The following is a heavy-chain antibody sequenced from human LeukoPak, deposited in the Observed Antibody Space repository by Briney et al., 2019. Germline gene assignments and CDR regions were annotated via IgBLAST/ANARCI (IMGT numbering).Heavy chain of an antibody. CDR3: ARALTDYYDSSGYYLFDY. J-gene: IGHJ4*02. CDR1: GYSISSGYY. V-gene: IGHV4-38-2*02. D-gene: IGHD3-22*01. CDR2: IYHSGST. Sequence: SETLSLTCTVSGYSISSGYYWGWIRQPPGKGLEWIGSIYHSGSTYYNPSLKSRVTISVDTSKNQFSLKLSSVTAADTAVYYCARALTDYYDSSGYYLFDYWGQGTLVTVSS.